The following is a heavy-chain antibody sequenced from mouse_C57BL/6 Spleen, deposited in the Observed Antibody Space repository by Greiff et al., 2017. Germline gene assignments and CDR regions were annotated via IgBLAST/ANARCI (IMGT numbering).Heavy chain of an antibody. J-gene: IGHJ2*01. CDR3: ARGGLRLGFDY. CDR2: INPNNGGT. CDR1: GYTFTDYY. D-gene: IGHD2-4*01. Sequence: EVQLQQSGPELVKPGASVKISCKASGYTFTDYYMNWVKQSHGKSLEWIGDINPNNGGTSYNQKFKGKATLTVDKSSSTAYMELRSLTSEDSAVYYCARGGLRLGFDYWGQGTTLTVSS. V-gene: IGHV1-26*01.